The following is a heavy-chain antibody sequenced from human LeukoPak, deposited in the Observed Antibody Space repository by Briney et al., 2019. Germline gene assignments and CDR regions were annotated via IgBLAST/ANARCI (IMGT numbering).Heavy chain of an antibody. Sequence: ASVKVSCKPSGYTFTSYYMHWLRQAPGQGLEWMGVINPSAGSTTYAQNFQGRVTMTRDMSTSTVYMELSSLQSEDTAVYNCAIRQGVGFDHWGQGTLVTVSS. V-gene: IGHV1-46*01. CDR1: GYTFTSYY. D-gene: IGHD1-1*01. CDR2: INPSAGST. CDR3: AIRQGVGFDH. J-gene: IGHJ4*02.